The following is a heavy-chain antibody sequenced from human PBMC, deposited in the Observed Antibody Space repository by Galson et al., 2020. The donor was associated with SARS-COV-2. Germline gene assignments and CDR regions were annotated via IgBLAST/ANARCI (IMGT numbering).Heavy chain of an antibody. J-gene: IGHJ3*01. CDR3: ARISGGGLGYCNNVACYDTFDV. CDR1: GGSITSPYW. D-gene: IGHD2-8*01. CDR2: VFHSGST. V-gene: IGHV4-4*02. Sequence: SQTLSLTCGVSGGSITSPYWWSWVRQPPGKGLEWIGEVFHSGSTNYNPSLRSRVTISVDTAKHQVSLRLTSVSAADTAVYYCARISGGGLGYCNNVACYDTFDVWGQGTMATVSS.